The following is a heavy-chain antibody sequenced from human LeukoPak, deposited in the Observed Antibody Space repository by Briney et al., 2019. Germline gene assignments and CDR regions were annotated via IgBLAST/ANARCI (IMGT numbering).Heavy chain of an antibody. CDR2: ISGSGGST. CDR3: ARDAGGGIVVDVDFDY. J-gene: IGHJ4*02. CDR1: GFTFSSYA. Sequence: GGSLRLSCAASGFTFSSYAMSWVRQAPGKGLEWVSAISGSGGSTYYADSVKGRFTISRDNSKNTPYLQSNSLRAEDTAVYYCARDAGGGIVVDVDFDYWGQGTLVTVSS. D-gene: IGHD3-22*01. V-gene: IGHV3-23*01.